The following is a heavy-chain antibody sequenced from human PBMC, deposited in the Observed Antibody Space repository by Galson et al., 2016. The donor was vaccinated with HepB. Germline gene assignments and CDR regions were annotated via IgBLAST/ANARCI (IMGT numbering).Heavy chain of an antibody. D-gene: IGHD1-26*01. CDR3: ARDSAVGATEFYFGMDV. CDR1: GGTFSSYA. V-gene: IGHV1-69*13. Sequence: SVKVSCKASGGTFSSYAISWVRQAPGQGLEWMGGITPIFGTTNYAQRFQGRITITADESTSTAYMGLSSLRSEDTAVYYCARDSAVGATEFYFGMDVWGQGTTVTVSS. J-gene: IGHJ6*02. CDR2: ITPIFGTT.